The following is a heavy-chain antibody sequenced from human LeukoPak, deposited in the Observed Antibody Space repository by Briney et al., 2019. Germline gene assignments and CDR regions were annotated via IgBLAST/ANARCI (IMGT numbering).Heavy chain of an antibody. J-gene: IGHJ5*02. D-gene: IGHD3-10*01. CDR3: AREELLWFRELLSKGNWFDP. CDR1: GFTFSSYS. V-gene: IGHV3-21*01. Sequence: PGGSLRLSCAASGFTFSSYSMNWVRQAPGKGLEWVSSISSSSSYIYYADSVKGRFTMSRDNAKNSLYLQMNSLRAEDTAVYYCAREELLWFRELLSKGNWFDPWGQGTLVTVSS. CDR2: ISSSSSYI.